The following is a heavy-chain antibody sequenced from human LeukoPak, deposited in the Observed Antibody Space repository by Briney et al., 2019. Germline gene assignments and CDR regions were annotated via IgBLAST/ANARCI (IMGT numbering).Heavy chain of an antibody. V-gene: IGHV3-13*01. CDR3: ARGRGYYFDY. CDR2: IGTTGDT. J-gene: IGHJ4*02. Sequence: GGSLRLSCAASGFTFSSYDMHWVRQVAGKGLEWVSVIGTTGDTYYPGSVKGRFTISRENAKNSLYLQMNSLRAGDTAVYYCARGRGYYFDYWGQGTLVTVSS. D-gene: IGHD3-16*01. CDR1: GFTFSSYD.